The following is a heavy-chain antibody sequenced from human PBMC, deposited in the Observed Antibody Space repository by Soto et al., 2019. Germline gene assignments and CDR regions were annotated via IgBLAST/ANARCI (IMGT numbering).Heavy chain of an antibody. CDR2: INPNSGGT. CDR1: GDTFTSYG. D-gene: IGHD2-21*01. V-gene: IGHV1-2*04. CDR3: TTDSYSTITIVRFDY. J-gene: IGHJ4*01. Sequence: ASVKLSCKASGDTFTSYGISWVRQAPRQGLEWMGWINPNSGGTNYAQKFQGWVTMTRDTSISTAYMVYLQMNSLKIEDTAVYYCTTDSYSTITIVRFDYWGHGTLVTVSS.